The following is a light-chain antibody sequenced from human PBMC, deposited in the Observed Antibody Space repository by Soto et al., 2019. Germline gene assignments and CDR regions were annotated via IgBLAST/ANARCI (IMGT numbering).Light chain of an antibody. V-gene: IGKV3-20*01. J-gene: IGKJ1*01. CDR3: RQYGSSLPWK. CDR1: QSVSSSY. Sequence: EIVLTQSPGTLSLSPGERATLSCRASQSVSSSYLAWYQQKPGQAPRLLIYGASSRATGIPDRFSGSGSGTDFTLTISRLEPEDFAVYYCRQYGSSLPWKFGQGTKWIS. CDR2: GAS.